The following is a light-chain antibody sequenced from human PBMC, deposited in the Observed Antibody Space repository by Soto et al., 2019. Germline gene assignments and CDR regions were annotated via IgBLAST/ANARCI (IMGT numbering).Light chain of an antibody. J-gene: IGKJ5*01. CDR3: QQRTDWPTIT. Sequence: EIVLTQSPATLSLSPGERATLSCGASQSVRTVLAWYQQKPGQAPRLLIYDASTRAPGVPARFSGSGSGTDFTLTISNLESEDFGVYYCQQRTDWPTITFGQGTRLDIK. CDR1: QSVRTV. CDR2: DAS. V-gene: IGKV3-11*01.